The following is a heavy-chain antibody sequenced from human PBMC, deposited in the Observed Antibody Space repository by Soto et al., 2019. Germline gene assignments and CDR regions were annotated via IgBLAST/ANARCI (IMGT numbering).Heavy chain of an antibody. Sequence: QLQLQESGPGLVKPSETLSLTCTVSGGSISSSSYYWGWIRQPPGKGLEWIGSIYYSGSTYYNPSLKSRVTISVDTSKNQFSLKLSSVTAADTAVYYCARLRVRYWYFDLWGRGTLVTVSS. CDR2: IYYSGST. J-gene: IGHJ2*01. CDR3: ARLRVRYWYFDL. V-gene: IGHV4-39*01. CDR1: GGSISSSSYY.